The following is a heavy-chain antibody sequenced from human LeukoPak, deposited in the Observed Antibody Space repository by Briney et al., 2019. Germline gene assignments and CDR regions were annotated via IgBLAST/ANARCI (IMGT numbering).Heavy chain of an antibody. CDR2: ISSSGSTI. CDR1: GFTFSSYS. D-gene: IGHD3-22*01. V-gene: IGHV3-48*04. Sequence: GGSLRLSCAASGFTFSSYSMSWIRQAPGKGLEWVSYISSSGSTIYYADSVKGRFTISRDNAKNSLYLQMNSLRAEDTAVYYCARGFRHYYDSSGYLDYWGQGTLVTVSS. J-gene: IGHJ4*02. CDR3: ARGFRHYYDSSGYLDY.